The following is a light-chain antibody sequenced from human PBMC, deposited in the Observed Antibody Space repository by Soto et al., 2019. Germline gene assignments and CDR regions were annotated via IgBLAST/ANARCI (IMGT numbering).Light chain of an antibody. CDR3: QQFNSYSTAWT. CDR2: DAS. J-gene: IGKJ1*01. CDR1: QGISSA. V-gene: IGKV1-13*02. Sequence: AIQLTQSPSSLSASVGDRVTITCRASQGISSALAWYQQKPGKAPKLLIYDASSLESGVPSRFSGSGSGTDFTLTISSLQPEDFVTYYCQQFNSYSTAWTFGQGTKVEIK.